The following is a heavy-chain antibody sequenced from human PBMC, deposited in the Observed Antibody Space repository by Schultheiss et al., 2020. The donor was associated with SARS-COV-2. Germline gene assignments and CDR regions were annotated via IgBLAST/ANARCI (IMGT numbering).Heavy chain of an antibody. CDR1: GFTFSDYW. J-gene: IGHJ4*02. Sequence: GSLRLSCGGSGFTFSDYWMNWVRQAPGKGLEWVASINQDGSGKFHVDSGKGRFSISRDNARNSLYLQVNSLRVEDTAVYYCWRGAGGYLGQGTLVTVSS. V-gene: IGHV3-7*03. CDR3: WRGAGGY. D-gene: IGHD3-16*01. CDR2: INQDGSGK.